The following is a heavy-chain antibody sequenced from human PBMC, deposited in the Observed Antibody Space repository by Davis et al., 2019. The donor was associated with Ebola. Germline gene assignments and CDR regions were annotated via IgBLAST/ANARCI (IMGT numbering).Heavy chain of an antibody. D-gene: IGHD1/OR15-1a*01. Sequence: PGGSLRLSCAASGFTFSSYAMHWVRQAPGKGLEWVAVISYDGSNKYYADSVKGRFTISRDNSKNTLYLQMNSLRAEDTAVYYCAGGPNNNFYYYGMDVWGQGTTVTVSS. J-gene: IGHJ6*02. V-gene: IGHV3-30-3*01. CDR3: AGGPNNNFYYYGMDV. CDR1: GFTFSSYA. CDR2: ISYDGSNK.